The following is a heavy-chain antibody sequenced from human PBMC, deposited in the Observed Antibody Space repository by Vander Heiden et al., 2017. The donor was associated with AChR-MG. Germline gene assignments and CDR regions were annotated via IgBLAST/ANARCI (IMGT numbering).Heavy chain of an antibody. CDR1: GFTFSSYG. J-gene: IGHJ3*02. CDR2: ISYDGSNK. Sequence: QVQLVESGGGVVQPGRSLRLSCAASGFTFSSYGMHWVRQAPGKGLEWVAVISYDGSNKYYADSVKGRFTISRDNSKNTLYLQMNSLRAEDTAVYYCAKGPEVLNAFDIWGQGTMVTVSS. V-gene: IGHV3-30*18. CDR3: AKGPEVLNAFDI.